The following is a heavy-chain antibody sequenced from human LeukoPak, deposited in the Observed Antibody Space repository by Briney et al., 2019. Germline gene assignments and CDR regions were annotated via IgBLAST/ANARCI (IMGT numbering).Heavy chain of an antibody. CDR2: IKQDGSEK. Sequence: PGGSLRLSCAASGFTFSSYWMSWVRQAPGKGLEWVANIKQDGSEKYYVDSVKGRFTISRDNAKNSLYLQMNSLRAEDTAVYYCARSSSLYVPSEFDYWGQGTLVTVSS. CDR3: ARSSSLYVPSEFDY. V-gene: IGHV3-7*01. D-gene: IGHD3-16*01. CDR1: GFTFSSYW. J-gene: IGHJ4*02.